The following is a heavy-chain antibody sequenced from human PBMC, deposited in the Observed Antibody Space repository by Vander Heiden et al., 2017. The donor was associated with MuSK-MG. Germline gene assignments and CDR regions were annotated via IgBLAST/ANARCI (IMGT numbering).Heavy chain of an antibody. CDR1: GGSFSGDY. V-gene: IGHV4-34*01. CDR3: ARGVDIVVVVAALYYFDY. J-gene: IGHJ4*02. Sequence: QVQLQQWGAGLLKPSETLSLTCAVYGGSFSGDYWSWIRQPPGKGLEWIGESNHSGSTNYNPSLKSRVTISVDTSKNQFSLKLSSVTAADTAVYYCARGVDIVVVVAALYYFDYWGQGTLVTVSS. D-gene: IGHD2-15*01. CDR2: SNHSGST.